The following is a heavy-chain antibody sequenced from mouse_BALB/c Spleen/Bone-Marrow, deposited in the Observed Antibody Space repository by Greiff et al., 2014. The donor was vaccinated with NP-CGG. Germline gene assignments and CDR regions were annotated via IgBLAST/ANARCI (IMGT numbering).Heavy chain of an antibody. CDR2: ISSGGGST. CDR1: GFASSSYD. Sequence: EVQRVESGGGLVKPGGSLKLSCAASGFASSSYDMSWVRQTPEKRLEWVAYISSGGGSTYYPDTVKGRFTISRDTAKNTLYLQMSSLKSEDTAMYYCTRLTTVVAPYAMDYWGQGTSVTVSS. V-gene: IGHV5-12-1*01. J-gene: IGHJ4*01. D-gene: IGHD1-1*01. CDR3: TRLTTVVAPYAMDY.